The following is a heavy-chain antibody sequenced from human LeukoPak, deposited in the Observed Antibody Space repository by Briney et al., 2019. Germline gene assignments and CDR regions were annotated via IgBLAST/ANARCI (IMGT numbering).Heavy chain of an antibody. CDR3: ARGASGLTAEAFDY. D-gene: IGHD2-21*02. J-gene: IGHJ4*02. CDR2: IYTGGST. CDR1: GGSISGYY. Sequence: SETLSLTCTVSGGSISGYYWSWIRQPAGKGLEWIGRIYTGGSTNYNPSLKSRVAMSVDTSKNQFSLTLNSVTAADTAVYYCARGASGLTAEAFDYWGQGTLVTVSS. V-gene: IGHV4-4*07.